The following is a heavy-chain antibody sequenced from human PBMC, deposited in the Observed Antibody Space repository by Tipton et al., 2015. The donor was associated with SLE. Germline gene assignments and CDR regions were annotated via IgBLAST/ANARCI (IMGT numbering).Heavy chain of an antibody. Sequence: QSGAEVKEPGESLKISCKGSGYRFTSHWIAWVRQMPGKGLEWMGIIYPGDSDTRYSPSFQGQVTISVDKSISTAYLQWSSLQASDTAMYYCARHATEVTGGDYWGQGTLVTVSS. J-gene: IGHJ4*02. V-gene: IGHV5-51*01. CDR2: IYPGDSDT. CDR1: GYRFTSHW. CDR3: ARHATEVTGGDY. D-gene: IGHD2-8*02.